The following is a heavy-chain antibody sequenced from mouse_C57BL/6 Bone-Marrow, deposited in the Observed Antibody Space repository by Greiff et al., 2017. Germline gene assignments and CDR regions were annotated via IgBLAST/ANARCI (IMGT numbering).Heavy chain of an antibody. CDR3: TTFITTVVADY. Sequence: VQLQQSGAELVRPGASVTLSCTASGFNIKDDYMHWVKQRPEQGLEWIGWIDPENGDTEYASEFQGKATITADTSSNTAYLQLSSLTSEDTAVYYCTTFITTVVADYWGQGTTLTVSS. CDR2: IDPENGDT. D-gene: IGHD1-1*01. CDR1: GFNIKDDY. J-gene: IGHJ2*01. V-gene: IGHV14-4*01.